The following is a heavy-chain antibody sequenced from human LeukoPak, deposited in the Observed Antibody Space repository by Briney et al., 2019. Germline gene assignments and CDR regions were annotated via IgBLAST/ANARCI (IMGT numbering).Heavy chain of an antibody. CDR1: GFTFSSYG. Sequence: GGSLRLSCAASGFTFSSYGLHWVRQVPGKGLVWVSRINDDGSATFYADSVKGRFTISRDNAKNTLFLQMSSLRAEDTAVYFCAREILAPGKTHDYWGQGTLVTVSS. CDR3: AREILAPGKTHDY. CDR2: INDDGSAT. V-gene: IGHV3-74*01. J-gene: IGHJ4*02.